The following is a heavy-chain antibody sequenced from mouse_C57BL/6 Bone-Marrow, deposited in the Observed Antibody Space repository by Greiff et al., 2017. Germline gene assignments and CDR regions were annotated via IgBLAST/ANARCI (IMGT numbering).Heavy chain of an antibody. J-gene: IGHJ3*01. CDR1: GYSITSGYY. D-gene: IGHD2-3*01. CDR3: AREGGYYVVAY. CDR2: ISYDGSN. V-gene: IGHV3-6*01. Sequence: EVQLVESGPGLVKPSQSLSLTCSVTGYSITSGYYWNWIRQFPGNKLEWMGYISYDGSNNYNPSLKNRISITRDTSKNQFFLKLNSVTTEDTATYYCAREGGYYVVAYWGQGTLVTVSA.